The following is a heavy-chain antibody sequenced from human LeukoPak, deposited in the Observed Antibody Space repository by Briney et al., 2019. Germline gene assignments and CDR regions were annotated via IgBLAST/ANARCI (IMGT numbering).Heavy chain of an antibody. Sequence: SETLSLTCAVYGGSFSGYYWSWIRQPPGKGLEWIGEINHSGSTNYNPSLKSRVTISVDTSKNQCSLKLSSVTAADTAVYYCARAQYNSSGWYDYWGQGTLVTVSS. D-gene: IGHD6-19*01. J-gene: IGHJ4*02. V-gene: IGHV4-34*01. CDR3: ARAQYNSSGWYDY. CDR1: GGSFSGYY. CDR2: INHSGST.